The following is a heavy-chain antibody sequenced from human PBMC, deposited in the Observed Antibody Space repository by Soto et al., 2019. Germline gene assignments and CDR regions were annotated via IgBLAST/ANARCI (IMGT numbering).Heavy chain of an antibody. D-gene: IGHD3-22*01. V-gene: IGHV1-18*04. Sequence: GSVKVSCQASGYTFTRDCLRWVRQAPLQGLEWMGWISAYNGNTNYAQKLQGRVTMTTDTSTSTAYMELRSLRSDDTAVYYCAREGTKYYYDSSGPGPWGQGNLVTVSS. J-gene: IGHJ5*02. CDR3: AREGTKYYYDSSGPGP. CDR2: ISAYNGNT. CDR1: GYTFTRDC.